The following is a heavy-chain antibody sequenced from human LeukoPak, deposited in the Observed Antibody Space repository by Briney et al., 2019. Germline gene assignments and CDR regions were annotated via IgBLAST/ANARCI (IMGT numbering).Heavy chain of an antibody. CDR2: IFREFST. J-gene: IGHJ5*02. CDR1: GFTVDHAH. CDR3: ATDAGTGDWFYN. V-gene: IGHV3-53*01. D-gene: IGHD1-26*01. Sequence: RGSLRLSCAASGFTVDHAHMIWVRQPPGRGLELVSVIFREFSTYYADSVRDRFTVSRDSSKDTQYLQMNSLRAEDTAVYYCATDAGTGDWFYNWGQGTLVTVSS.